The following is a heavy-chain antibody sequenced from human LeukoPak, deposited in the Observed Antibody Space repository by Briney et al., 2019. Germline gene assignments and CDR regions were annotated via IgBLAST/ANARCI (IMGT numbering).Heavy chain of an antibody. J-gene: IGHJ4*02. CDR3: ARVFSAAAAGFDY. CDR1: GSTFTNYA. CDR2: INAGNGNT. Sequence: SVKVSCKASGSTFTNYAIHWVRQAPGQGLEWMGWINAGNGNTKYLQKFQGRITITRDTSANTAYMELSSLRPEDTAVYYCARVFSAAAAGFDYWGQGTLVSVSS. V-gene: IGHV1-3*01. D-gene: IGHD6-13*01.